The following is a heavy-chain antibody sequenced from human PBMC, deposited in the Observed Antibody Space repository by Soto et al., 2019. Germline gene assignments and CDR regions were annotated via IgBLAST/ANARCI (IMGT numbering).Heavy chain of an antibody. CDR2: ISYDGSNK. V-gene: IGHV3-30*18. CDR3: AKDVDY. CDR1: GFTFSSYG. J-gene: IGHJ4*02. Sequence: QVQLVESGGGVVQPGRSLRLSCAASGFTFSSYGMHWVRQAPGKGLAWVAVISYDGSNKYYADSVKGRFTISRDNSKNTLYLQMNSLRAEDTAVYYCAKDVDYWGQGTLVTVSS.